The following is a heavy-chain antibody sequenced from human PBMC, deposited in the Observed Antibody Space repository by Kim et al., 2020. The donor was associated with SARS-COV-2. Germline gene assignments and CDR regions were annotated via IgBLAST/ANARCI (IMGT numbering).Heavy chain of an antibody. V-gene: IGHV3-74*01. CDR3: VRLSVVVPPAQWFAFDF. CDR2: IKSDGNST. D-gene: IGHD2-2*01. Sequence: GGSLRLSCAASGFIFSSYAMHWVLQPPGKGLVWVSRIKSDGNSTAYADSVKGRFTISRDNAKSTLHLQMNSLRAEDTAVYYCVRLSVVVPPAQWFAFDF. J-gene: IGHJ3*01. CDR1: GFIFSSYA.